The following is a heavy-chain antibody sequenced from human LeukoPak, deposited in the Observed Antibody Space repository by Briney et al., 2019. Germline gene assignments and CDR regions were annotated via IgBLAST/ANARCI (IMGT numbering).Heavy chain of an antibody. CDR3: ARDGGYDYCDYGWFDP. Sequence: PGRSLRLSCAASGFTFSSHAMHWVRQAPGKGLEWVAVIWYDGSNKYYADSVKGRFTISRDNSKNTLYLQMNSLRAEDTAVYYCARDGGYDYCDYGWFDPWGQGTLVTVSS. CDR2: IWYDGSNK. D-gene: IGHD4-17*01. J-gene: IGHJ5*02. V-gene: IGHV3-33*01. CDR1: GFTFSSHA.